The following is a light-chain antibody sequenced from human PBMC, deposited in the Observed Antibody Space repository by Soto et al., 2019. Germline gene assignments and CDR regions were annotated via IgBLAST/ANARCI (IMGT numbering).Light chain of an antibody. J-gene: IGKJ1*01. CDR3: QQYNNWPPRT. CDR1: QSVTST. V-gene: IGKV3-15*01. Sequence: ECPGTLSVSPVERPTVSGMAIQSVTSTSLAWYQQKPGQAPRLLIYGASTRATGIPARFSGSGSGTEFTLTISSLQSEDFAVYYCQQYNNWPPRTFGQGTKVDIK. CDR2: GAS.